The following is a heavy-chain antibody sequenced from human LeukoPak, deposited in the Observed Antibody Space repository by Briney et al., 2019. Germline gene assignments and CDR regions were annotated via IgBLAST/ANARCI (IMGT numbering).Heavy chain of an antibody. D-gene: IGHD6-19*01. V-gene: IGHV4-59*01. CDR2: IYYSGST. J-gene: IGHJ1*01. CDR1: GGSISSYY. CDR3: ARESSSGWQEYFQH. Sequence: PLETLSLTCTVSGGSISSYYWSWIRQPPGKGLEWIGYIYYSGSTNYNPSLKSRVTISVDTSKNQFSLKLSSVTAADTAVYYCARESSSGWQEYFQHWGQGTLVTVSS.